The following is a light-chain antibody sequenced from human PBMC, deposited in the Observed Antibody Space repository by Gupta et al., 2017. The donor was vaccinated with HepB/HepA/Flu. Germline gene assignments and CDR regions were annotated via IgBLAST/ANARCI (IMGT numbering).Light chain of an antibody. CDR1: SSDVGGYDY. CDR2: DVS. Sequence: QSALTQPASVPGYPGQSITISCTGTSSDVGGYDYVSWYQQHPGKAPKLMIYDVSDRPSGVSNRFSGSKSGNTASLTISGLQADDEADYYCSSFTRSNTVVFGGGTKLTVL. V-gene: IGLV2-14*01. CDR3: SSFTRSNTVV. J-gene: IGLJ2*01.